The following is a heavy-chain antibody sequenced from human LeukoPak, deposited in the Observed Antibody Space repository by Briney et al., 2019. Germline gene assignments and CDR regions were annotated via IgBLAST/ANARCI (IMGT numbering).Heavy chain of an antibody. D-gene: IGHD2-21*02. CDR1: GFTFTRYV. CDR2: IKRRGKNT. Sequence: GGSLRLSCVVSGFTFTRYVMSWVRQAPGKGLEWVSSIKRRGKNTNYADSVKGRFTILRDDSKNTLYLQMNSLRVEDTALYYCAQGDWVDFCGQGTLVTVSS. J-gene: IGHJ4*02. CDR3: AQGDWVDF. V-gene: IGHV3-23*01.